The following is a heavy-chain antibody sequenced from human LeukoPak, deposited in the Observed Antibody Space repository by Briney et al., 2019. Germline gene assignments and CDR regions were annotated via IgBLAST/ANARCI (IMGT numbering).Heavy chain of an antibody. CDR3: ARARIDY. CDR2: IKDDGSEK. CDR1: GFTLSSYW. Sequence: GWSLRLSCVGSGFTLSSYWMTWVRQAPGKGLEWVANIKDDGSEKYSVDSVKGRFTISRDNAKNLLYLQMSSLRAEDTAVYYCARARIDYWGQGTLGTVSS. V-gene: IGHV3-7*04. J-gene: IGHJ4*02.